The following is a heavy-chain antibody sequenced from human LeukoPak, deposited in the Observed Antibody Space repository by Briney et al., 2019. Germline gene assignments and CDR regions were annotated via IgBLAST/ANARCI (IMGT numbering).Heavy chain of an antibody. CDR1: GLTFSNYW. CDR2: IKEDGSAK. V-gene: IGHV3-7*01. Sequence: PGGSLRLSCAASGLTFSNYWMSWVRQAPGKGLEWVANIKEDGSAKYYVDSVKGRFTISRDNAKNALYLQRNSLRAEDTAVYYCATEVYYYMDVWGKGTTVTVSS. J-gene: IGHJ6*03. CDR3: ATEVYYYMDV.